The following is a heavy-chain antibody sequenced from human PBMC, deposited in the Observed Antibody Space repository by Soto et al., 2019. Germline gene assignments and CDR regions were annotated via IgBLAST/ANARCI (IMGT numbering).Heavy chain of an antibody. CDR2: ISSSSSYI. Sequence: GGSLRLSCAASGFTFSSYSMNWVRQAPGKGLEWVSSISSSSSYIYYADSVKGRFTTSRDNAKNSLYLQMNSLRAEDTAVYYCARDKTYYYDSSGPKPPDAFDIWGQGTMVTVSS. CDR3: ARDKTYYYDSSGPKPPDAFDI. D-gene: IGHD3-22*01. CDR1: GFTFSSYS. V-gene: IGHV3-21*01. J-gene: IGHJ3*02.